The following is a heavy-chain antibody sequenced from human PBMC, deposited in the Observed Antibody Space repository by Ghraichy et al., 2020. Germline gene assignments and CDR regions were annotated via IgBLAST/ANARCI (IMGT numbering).Heavy chain of an antibody. CDR1: GFTFSSYT. J-gene: IGHJ4*02. D-gene: IGHD4-17*01. CDR3: ARDGLNGDYGDY. CDR2: ISSSSYI. V-gene: IGHV3-21*01. Sequence: GGSLRLSCAASGFTFSSYTMNWVRQAPGKGLEWVSSISSSSYIYYADSVKGRFTISRDNAKNSLFLQMNSLRAEDTAVYYCARDGLNGDYGDYWGQGTLVTVSS.